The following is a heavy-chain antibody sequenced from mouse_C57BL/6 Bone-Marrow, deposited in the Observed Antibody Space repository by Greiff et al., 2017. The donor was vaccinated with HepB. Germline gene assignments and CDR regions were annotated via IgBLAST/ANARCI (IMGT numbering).Heavy chain of an antibody. D-gene: IGHD1-1*01. J-gene: IGHJ4*01. CDR3: ARETLTTVVATNYYAMDY. CDR2: IQTKSGST. V-gene: IGHV1-64*01. CDR1: GETFTREG. Sequence: QVQLQQPGAERGKPGASVKWSGKGAGETFTREGRQGVKQRAGKGREGSGMIQTKSGSTNYNEKFKSKGTLTVDKSSSTAYMQLSSLTSEDSAVYYCARETLTTVVATNYYAMDYWGQGTSVTVSS.